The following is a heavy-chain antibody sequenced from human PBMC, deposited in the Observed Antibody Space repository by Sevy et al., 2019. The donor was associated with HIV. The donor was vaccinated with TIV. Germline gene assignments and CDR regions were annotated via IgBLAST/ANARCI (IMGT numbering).Heavy chain of an antibody. CDR1: GFTFSNYG. V-gene: IGHV3-23*01. CDR2: IHNSGDTT. D-gene: IGHD6-13*01. J-gene: IGHJ3*02. CDR3: VKGGSISATGNDAFDI. Sequence: GGSLRLSCAASGFTFSNYGMNWVRQAPGKGLEWVSVIHNSGDTTCYADSVKGRFTISRDNSENTLYLQMNSLRAEDKAVYYCVKGGSISATGNDAFDIWGQGTMVTVSS.